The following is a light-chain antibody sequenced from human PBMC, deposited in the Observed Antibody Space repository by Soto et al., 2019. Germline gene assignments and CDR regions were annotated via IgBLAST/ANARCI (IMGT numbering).Light chain of an antibody. Sequence: DIQMTQSPSTLSASVGDSVTITCRASQNIRNWLAWYQQKPGKAPNPLIYDASSLKRGVPARFSGSGSGTEFTLTISSLQPDDFATYYCQQYNTYSTFGQGTRLEIK. CDR1: QNIRNW. V-gene: IGKV1-5*01. CDR2: DAS. J-gene: IGKJ5*01. CDR3: QQYNTYST.